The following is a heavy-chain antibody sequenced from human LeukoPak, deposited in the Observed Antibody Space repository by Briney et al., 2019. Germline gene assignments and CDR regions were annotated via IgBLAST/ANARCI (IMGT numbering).Heavy chain of an antibody. CDR3: ATPSMVRGVIPFNYYGMDV. Sequence: SETLSLTCTVSGGSINNYYWSWIRQPAGKGLEWIGRIYTSGSTNYNPSLKSRVTMSVDTSKNQFSLKLSSVTAADTAVYYCATPSMVRGVIPFNYYGMDVWGQGTTVTVSS. J-gene: IGHJ6*02. CDR1: GGSINNYY. V-gene: IGHV4-4*07. CDR2: IYTSGST. D-gene: IGHD3-10*01.